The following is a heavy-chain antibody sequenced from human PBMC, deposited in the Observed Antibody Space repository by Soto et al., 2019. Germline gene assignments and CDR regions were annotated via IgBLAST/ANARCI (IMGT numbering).Heavy chain of an antibody. D-gene: IGHD2-15*01. J-gene: IGHJ3*02. CDR3: ARDRHWYGSGGPFYPAGSFDI. V-gene: IGHV4-59*01. CDR1: GGSITSYY. Sequence: QVHLLQSGPGLVKPSETLSLTCTFSGGSITSYYWSWIRQPPGKGLEWIGYIFHGLGPNYNSSLRGRVSMSVDTTKNQLSLELRSLTAADTAVYYCARDRHWYGSGGPFYPAGSFDIWGQGTMVAVST. CDR2: IFHGLGP.